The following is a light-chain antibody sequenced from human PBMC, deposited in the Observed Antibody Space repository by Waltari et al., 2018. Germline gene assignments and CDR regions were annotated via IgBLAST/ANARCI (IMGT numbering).Light chain of an antibody. CDR3: QVWDSGIDHYV. CDR2: DDG. CDR1: KIGSKN. Sequence: SYELTQPPSVSVAPGQTARITCDGDKIGSKNVHWYQHKPGQAPVLVVYDDGDRPSGIPARFSGSNSGNTAALTISRVDAGDEAEYYCQVWDSGIDHYVFGTVTKVTVL. V-gene: IGLV3-21*02. J-gene: IGLJ1*01.